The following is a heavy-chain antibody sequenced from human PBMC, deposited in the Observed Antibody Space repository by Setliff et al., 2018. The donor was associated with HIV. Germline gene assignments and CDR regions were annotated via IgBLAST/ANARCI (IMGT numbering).Heavy chain of an antibody. CDR2: IYSGAGST. J-gene: IGHJ4*02. CDR1: GFIFGNYA. CDR3: AKSFYDFAWGTSRLTPFDN. V-gene: IGHV3-23*03. D-gene: IGHD3-16*01. Sequence: GGSLRLSCETSGFIFGNYAMTWVRQRPGRGLEWVGVIYSGAGSTEYADSVKGRFTIFRDNSKNILFLRMDSLTADDTAIYYCAKSFYDFAWGTSRLTPFDNWGQGVLVTVSS.